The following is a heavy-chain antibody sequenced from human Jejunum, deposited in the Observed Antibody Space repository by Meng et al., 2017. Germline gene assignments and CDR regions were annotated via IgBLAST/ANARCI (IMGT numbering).Heavy chain of an antibody. J-gene: IGHJ3*02. CDR3: AKDITRYGVNSHVSPANAFDI. V-gene: IGHV3-9*01. D-gene: IGHD4-23*01. Sequence: SLKISCTVSGFTFEDYAMHWVRQRPGKGLEWVSGISWNRGSFYYADSVKGRFTVSRDNAKNSLYLQMNSLRAEDTALYFCAKDITRYGVNSHVSPANAFDIWGQGTMVTVSS. CDR1: GFTFEDYA. CDR2: ISWNRGSF.